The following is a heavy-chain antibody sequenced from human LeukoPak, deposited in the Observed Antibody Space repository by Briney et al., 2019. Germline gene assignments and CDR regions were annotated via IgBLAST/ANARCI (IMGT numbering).Heavy chain of an antibody. CDR1: GFTFSSYW. D-gene: IGHD3-22*01. V-gene: IGHV3-74*01. CDR3: ARDVPAYYYDSSGYTDAFDI. J-gene: IGHJ3*02. Sequence: GGSLRLSCAASGFTFSSYWMHWVRQAPGKGLVWVSRINSDGSSTRYADSVKGRFTISRDNSKNTLYLQMNSLRAEDTAVYYCARDVPAYYYDSSGYTDAFDIWGQGTMVTVSS. CDR2: INSDGSST.